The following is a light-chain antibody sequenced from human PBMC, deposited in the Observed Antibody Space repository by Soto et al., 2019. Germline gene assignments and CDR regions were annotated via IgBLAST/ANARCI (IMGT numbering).Light chain of an antibody. CDR2: SNN. J-gene: IGLJ2*01. CDR3: AAWDDSPNGVL. CDR1: SSNIGNNL. V-gene: IGLV1-44*01. Sequence: QSVLTQPPSASGTPGQRVTISCSGSSSNIGNNLVNWYQQLPGTAPKLLMYSNNQRPSGVPDRFSGSKSGTSASLAISGLQSEDEADYYCAAWDDSPNGVLFGGGTKLTVL.